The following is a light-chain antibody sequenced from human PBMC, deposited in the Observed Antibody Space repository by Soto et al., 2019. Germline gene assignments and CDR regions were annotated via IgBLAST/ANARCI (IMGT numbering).Light chain of an antibody. CDR1: QSVSNNY. CDR3: QQRSNWPWT. Sequence: EIVLTQSPGTLSLSPGERATLSCRASQSVSNNYLAWYQQKPGQAPRLVIYGTSNRATGIPDRFSASGSGTDFTLTISRLEPEDFAVYYCQQRSNWPWTFGQGTKVDIK. V-gene: IGKV3D-20*02. J-gene: IGKJ1*01. CDR2: GTS.